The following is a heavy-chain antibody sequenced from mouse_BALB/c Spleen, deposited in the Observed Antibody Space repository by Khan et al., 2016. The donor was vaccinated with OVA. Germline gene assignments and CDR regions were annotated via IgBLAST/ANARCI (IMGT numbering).Heavy chain of an antibody. Sequence: EVELVESGGGLVQPGRSQKLSCAASGFTFNSYGMHWVRQAPEKGLEWVAYISGDSHTIYYADTVKGRFTISRDNPKHTLFLQMTSLMSEDTAMYYCATSYFYGYYFDYWGPGTTLTVS. CDR3: ATSYFYGYYFDY. J-gene: IGHJ2*01. CDR1: GFTFNSYG. V-gene: IGHV5-17*02. CDR2: ISGDSHTI. D-gene: IGHD1-1*01.